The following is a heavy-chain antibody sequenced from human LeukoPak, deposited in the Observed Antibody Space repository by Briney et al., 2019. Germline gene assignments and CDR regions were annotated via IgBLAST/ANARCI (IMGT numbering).Heavy chain of an antibody. J-gene: IGHJ6*03. D-gene: IGHD3-3*01. V-gene: IGHV1-18*01. CDR2: ISAYNGNT. Sequence: ASVKVSCKASGYTFTSYGISWVRQAPGQGLEWMGWISAYNGNTNYAQKLQGRVTMTTDTSTSTAYMELRSLRSDDTAVYYCARRARFWSGYYYYYYMDVWGKGTTVTVSS. CDR3: ARRARFWSGYYYYYYMDV. CDR1: GYTFTSYG.